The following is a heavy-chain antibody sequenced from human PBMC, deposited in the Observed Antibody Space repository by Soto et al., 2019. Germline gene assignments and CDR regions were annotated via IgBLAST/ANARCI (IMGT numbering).Heavy chain of an antibody. V-gene: IGHV3-11*06. J-gene: IGHJ6*02. CDR2: ISSSSSYT. CDR3: ARDRVTPDYGDYGGVYYYYGMDV. CDR1: GFTFSDYY. D-gene: IGHD4-17*01. Sequence: PGGSLRLSCAASGFTFSDYYMSWIRQAPGKGQEWVSYISSSSSYTNYADSVKGRFTISRDNAKNSLYLQMNSLRAEDTAVYYCARDRVTPDYGDYGGVYYYYGMDVWGQGTTVTVSS.